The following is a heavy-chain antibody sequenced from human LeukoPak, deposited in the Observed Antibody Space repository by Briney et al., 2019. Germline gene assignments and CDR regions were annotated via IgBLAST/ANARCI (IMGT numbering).Heavy chain of an antibody. V-gene: IGHV4-59*08. Sequence: SETLSLTCTVSGGSISSYYWSWIRQPPGKGLEWIGYIYYSGSTNYNPSLKSRVTISVDTSKNQFSLKLSSVTAADTAVYYCARQNVDTAMPFDYWGQGTLVTVSS. CDR1: GGSISSYY. CDR3: ARQNVDTAMPFDY. J-gene: IGHJ4*02. D-gene: IGHD5-18*01. CDR2: IYYSGST.